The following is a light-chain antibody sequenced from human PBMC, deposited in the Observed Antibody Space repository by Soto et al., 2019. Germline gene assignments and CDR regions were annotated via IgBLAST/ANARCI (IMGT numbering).Light chain of an antibody. CDR3: SSYTGTITPLV. J-gene: IGLJ2*01. CDR2: DVT. CDR1: SSDVGGYNY. Sequence: QSALTQPASVSGSPGQSVTISCTGTSSDVGGYNYVSWYQHYPGKAPKLMIYDVTNRPSGVSNRFSGSKSGNTASLTISGLQAEDDADYFCSSYTGTITPLVFGGGTKLTVL. V-gene: IGLV2-14*03.